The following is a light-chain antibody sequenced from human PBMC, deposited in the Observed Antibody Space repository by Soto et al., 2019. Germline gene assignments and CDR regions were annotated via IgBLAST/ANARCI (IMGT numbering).Light chain of an antibody. J-gene: IGLJ2*01. V-gene: IGLV3-21*01. CDR2: SDT. CDR3: QVWDSGSAHVL. CDR1: NIGSKG. Sequence: SYELTQPPSVSVAPGETARIPCGGNNIGSKGVHWYQQKPGQAPVLVIYSDTDLPPVIPERFSGSNSANMATLTISRVEAGDEADYYCQVWDSGSAHVLFGGGTQLTVL.